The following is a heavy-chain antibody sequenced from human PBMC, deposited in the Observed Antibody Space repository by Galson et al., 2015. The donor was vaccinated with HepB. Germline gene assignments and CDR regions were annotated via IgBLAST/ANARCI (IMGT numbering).Heavy chain of an antibody. CDR3: ARDYVQLERRLPLYYYYYGMDV. D-gene: IGHD1-1*01. J-gene: IGHJ6*02. CDR1: GYTFTSYG. Sequence: SVKVSCKASGYTFTSYGISWVRQAPGQGLEWMGWISAYNGNTNYAQKLQGRVTMTTDTSTSTAYMELRSLRSDDTAVYYCARDYVQLERRLPLYYYYYGMDVWGQGTTVTVSS. CDR2: ISAYNGNT. V-gene: IGHV1-18*04.